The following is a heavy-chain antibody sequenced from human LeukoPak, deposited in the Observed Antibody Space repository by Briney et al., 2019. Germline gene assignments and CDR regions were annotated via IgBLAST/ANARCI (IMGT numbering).Heavy chain of an antibody. CDR3: ARISSSYDYDY. CDR1: GFTFRSYG. V-gene: IGHV3-64*01. Sequence: GGSLRLSCAASGFTFRSYGMLWVRQAPGKGLEYVAAISSNGGSTDYANSVKGRFTISRDNSKNTLYLQMGSLRAEDMAVYYCARISSSYDYDYWGQGTLVTVSS. J-gene: IGHJ4*02. CDR2: ISSNGGST. D-gene: IGHD6-6*01.